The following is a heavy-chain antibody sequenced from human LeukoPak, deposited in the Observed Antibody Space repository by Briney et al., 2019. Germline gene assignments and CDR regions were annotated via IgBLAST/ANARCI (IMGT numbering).Heavy chain of an antibody. CDR1: GFTFSSYW. D-gene: IGHD6-19*01. V-gene: IGHV3-74*01. Sequence: TGGSLRLSCAASGFTFSSYWMHWVRQAPGKGLVWVSRINSDGSSTSYADSVKGRFTISRDNAKNSLYLQMNSLRAEDTAVYYCASKAVAGGAVFDIWGQGTMVTVSS. CDR3: ASKAVAGGAVFDI. J-gene: IGHJ3*02. CDR2: INSDGSST.